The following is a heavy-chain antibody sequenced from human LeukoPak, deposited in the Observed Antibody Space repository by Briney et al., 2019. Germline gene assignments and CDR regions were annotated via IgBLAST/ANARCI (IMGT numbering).Heavy chain of an antibody. CDR3: ASEMVRGVTYYFDY. J-gene: IGHJ4*02. D-gene: IGHD3-10*01. Sequence: PSETLSLTCTVSGYSISSGYYWGWIRQPPGKGLEWIGSIYHSGSTYYNPSLKSRVTISVDTSKNQFSLKLSSVTAADTAVYYCASEMVRGVTYYFDYWGQGTLVTVSS. V-gene: IGHV4-38-2*02. CDR1: GYSISSGYY. CDR2: IYHSGST.